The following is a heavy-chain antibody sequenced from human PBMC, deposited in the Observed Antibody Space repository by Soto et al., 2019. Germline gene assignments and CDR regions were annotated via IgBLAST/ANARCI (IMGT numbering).Heavy chain of an antibody. CDR1: GFTFSDYS. Sequence: PGGSLRLSCAASGFTFSDYSMNWVRQAPGKGLEWVSYISSRSRAIYYADSVKGRFTISRDNAKNSLYLQLNSLRVEDTAVYYCARDAYGSGTVDYWGQGTLVTVSS. V-gene: IGHV3-48*01. J-gene: IGHJ4*02. CDR2: ISSRSRAI. CDR3: ARDAYGSGTVDY. D-gene: IGHD3-10*01.